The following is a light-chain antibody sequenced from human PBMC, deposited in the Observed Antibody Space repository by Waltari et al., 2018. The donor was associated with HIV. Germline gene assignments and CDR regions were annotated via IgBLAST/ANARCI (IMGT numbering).Light chain of an antibody. V-gene: IGKV3-15*01. CDR2: GAS. CDR3: QQYNNWPPKYT. CDR1: HSVSSN. J-gene: IGKJ2*01. Sequence: EIVMPQSPATLSMSPGERPPPSCRASHSVSSNLAWYQQKPGQAPRPLIYGASTRATGIPARFSGSGSGTELTLTISSLQSEDFAVYYCQQYNNWPPKYTFGQGTKLEIK.